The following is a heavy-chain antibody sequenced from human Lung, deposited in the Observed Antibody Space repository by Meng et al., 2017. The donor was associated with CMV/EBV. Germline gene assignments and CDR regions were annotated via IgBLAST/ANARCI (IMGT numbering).Heavy chain of an antibody. CDR3: ARGEARYCSGGICKSVDY. Sequence: GGSLRLXCSASGFTFSSYSMHWVRQAPGKGLEWVSYMSSSSSTIYYADSVKGRFTISRDNAKNSLYLQMNSQRTEDTAVYYCARGEARYCSGGICKSVDYWXQGTXVTVSS. CDR1: GFTFSSYS. CDR2: MSSSSSTI. D-gene: IGHD2-15*01. V-gene: IGHV3-48*04. J-gene: IGHJ4*02.